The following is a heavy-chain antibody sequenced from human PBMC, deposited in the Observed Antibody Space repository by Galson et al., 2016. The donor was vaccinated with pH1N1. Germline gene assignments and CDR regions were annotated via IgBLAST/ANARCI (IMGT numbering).Heavy chain of an antibody. J-gene: IGHJ4*02. D-gene: IGHD5-12*01. Sequence: SVKVSCKASGYTFTSFYIHWVRRAPGQGLEWMGRVNPNRGDSNFAQKFQGRVAMTSDTSISTAYMELSSLRSDDTAFYYCAKASDLSAYDLDYFDYWGQGTLVTVSS. CDR1: GYTFTSFY. CDR2: VNPNRGDS. CDR3: AKASDLSAYDLDYFDY. V-gene: IGHV1-2*06.